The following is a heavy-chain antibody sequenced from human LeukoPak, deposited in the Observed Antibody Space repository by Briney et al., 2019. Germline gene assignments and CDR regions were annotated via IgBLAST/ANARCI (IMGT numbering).Heavy chain of an antibody. Sequence: PGGSLRLSCAASGFTFSSYGMSWVRQAPGKGLEWVSAISGSGGSTYYADSVKGRFTISRDNSKNTLYLQMNSLRAEDTAVYYCAKGGGPGEAFDIWGQGTMVTVSS. V-gene: IGHV3-23*01. J-gene: IGHJ3*02. CDR3: AKGGGPGEAFDI. CDR2: ISGSGGST. CDR1: GFTFSSYG. D-gene: IGHD3-10*01.